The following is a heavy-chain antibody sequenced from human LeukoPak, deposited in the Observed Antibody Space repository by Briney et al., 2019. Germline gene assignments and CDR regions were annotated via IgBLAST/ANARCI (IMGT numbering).Heavy chain of an antibody. V-gene: IGHV4-39*07. D-gene: IGHD1-7*01. CDR1: GGSISSTNYY. J-gene: IGHJ4*02. CDR3: ATWEVYKWNFG. CDR2: IYYTGST. Sequence: PSETLSLTCTVSGGSISSTNYYWGWIRQPPGKGLEWIGSIYYTGSTYYNPSLKSRATISLDTSKNQFSLKLSSVTAADTAVYYCATWEVYKWNFGWGQGTLVTVSS.